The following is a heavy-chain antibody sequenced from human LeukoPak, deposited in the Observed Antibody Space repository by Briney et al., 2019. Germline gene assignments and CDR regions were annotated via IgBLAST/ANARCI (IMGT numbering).Heavy chain of an antibody. Sequence: GGSLRLSCAASGFTFSSYSVSWVRQAPGKGLEWVSSISSSSSYIYYADSVKGRFTISRDNAKNSLYLQMNSLRAEDTAVYYCARVTYDSSGYYIDFDYWGQGTLVTVSS. CDR2: ISSSSSYI. D-gene: IGHD3-22*01. CDR3: ARVTYDSSGYYIDFDY. J-gene: IGHJ4*02. V-gene: IGHV3-21*01. CDR1: GFTFSSYS.